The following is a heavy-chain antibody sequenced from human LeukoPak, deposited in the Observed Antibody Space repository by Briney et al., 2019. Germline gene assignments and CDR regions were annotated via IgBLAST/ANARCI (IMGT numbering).Heavy chain of an antibody. J-gene: IGHJ4*02. D-gene: IGHD3-22*01. CDR2: IYYSGST. CDR1: GGSISSYY. V-gene: IGHV4-59*01. Sequence: SETLSLTCTVSGGSISSYYWSWIRQPPGKGLEWLGYIYYSGSTNYNPSLKSRVTISVDTSKNQFSLKLSSVTAADTAVYYCARVRDYYDSSGYYEHFDYWGQGTLVTVSS. CDR3: ARVRDYYDSSGYYEHFDY.